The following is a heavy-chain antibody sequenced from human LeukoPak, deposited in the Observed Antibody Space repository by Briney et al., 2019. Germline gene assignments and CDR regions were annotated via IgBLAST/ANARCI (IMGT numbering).Heavy chain of an antibody. CDR1: GFTFSSYA. Sequence: TWGSLRLSCAASGFTFSSYAMSWVRQAPGKGLEWVSAISGSGGSTYCADSVKGRFTISRDNSKNTLYLQMNSLRAEDTAVYYCAKDLRRGYSYGYYWGQGTLVTVSS. CDR3: AKDLRRGYSYGYY. CDR2: ISGSGGST. J-gene: IGHJ4*02. D-gene: IGHD5-18*01. V-gene: IGHV3-23*01.